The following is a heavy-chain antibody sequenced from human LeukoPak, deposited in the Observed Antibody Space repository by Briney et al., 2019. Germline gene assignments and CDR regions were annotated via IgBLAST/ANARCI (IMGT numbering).Heavy chain of an antibody. CDR3: AKDHLWFGELLPDY. D-gene: IGHD3-10*01. Sequence: PGRSLRLSCAASGFTFSSYGMHWVRQAPGKGLEWVAVISYDGSNKYYADSVKGRFTISRDNSKNTLYLQMNSLRAEDTAVYYCAKDHLWFGELLPDYWGQGTLVTVSS. J-gene: IGHJ4*02. CDR2: ISYDGSNK. V-gene: IGHV3-30*18. CDR1: GFTFSSYG.